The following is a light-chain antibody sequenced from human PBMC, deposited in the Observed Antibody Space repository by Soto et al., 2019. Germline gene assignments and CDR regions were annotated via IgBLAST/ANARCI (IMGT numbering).Light chain of an antibody. Sequence: QSVLTQPPSASGTPGQRVTISCSGSSSNIGDNYVYWYQQLPEAAPKLLIYRNDQRPSGVPDRFSGSKSGTSASLAISGLRSEDEADYYCAAWDDTLSGHVAFGGGTQLTVL. J-gene: IGLJ2*01. V-gene: IGLV1-47*01. CDR3: AAWDDTLSGHVA. CDR1: SSNIGDNY. CDR2: RND.